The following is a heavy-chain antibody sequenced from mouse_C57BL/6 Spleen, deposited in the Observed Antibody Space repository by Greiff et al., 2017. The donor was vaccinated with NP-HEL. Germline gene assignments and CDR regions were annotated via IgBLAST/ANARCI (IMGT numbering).Heavy chain of an antibody. D-gene: IGHD4-1*01. J-gene: IGHJ2*01. CDR3: ARWSLLGRGYFDY. CDR2: ISDGGSYT. CDR1: GFTFSSYA. V-gene: IGHV5-4*03. Sequence: EVMLVESGGGLVKPGGSLKLSCAASGFTFSSYAMSWVRQTPEKRLEWVATISDGGSYTYYPDNVKGRFTISRDNAKNNLYLQMSHLKSEDTAMYYCARWSLLGRGYFDYWGQGTTLTVSS.